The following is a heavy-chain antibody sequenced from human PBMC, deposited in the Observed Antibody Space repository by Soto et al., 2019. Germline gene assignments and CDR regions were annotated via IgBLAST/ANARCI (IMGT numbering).Heavy chain of an antibody. CDR2: IDPSDSYT. CDR3: ARQYPPASYYYYYYGMDV. J-gene: IGHJ6*02. CDR1: GYSFTSYW. V-gene: IGHV5-10-1*01. Sequence: PGESLKISCKGSGYSFTSYWISWVRQMPGKGLEWMGRIDPSDSYTNYSPSFQGHVTISADKSISTAYLQWSSLKASDTAMYYCARQYPPASYYYYYYGMDVWGQGTTVTVSS.